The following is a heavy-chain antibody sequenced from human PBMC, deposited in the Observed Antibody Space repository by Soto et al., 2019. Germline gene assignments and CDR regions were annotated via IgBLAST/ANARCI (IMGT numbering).Heavy chain of an antibody. J-gene: IGHJ6*02. D-gene: IGHD2-2*01. CDR3: ATGYCSSTSRHYYYYGMDV. CDR2: IDPSDSYT. V-gene: IGHV5-10-1*01. CDR1: GYSFTSYW. Sequence: GESLKISCKGSGYSFTSYWISWVRQMPGKGLEWMGRIDPSDSYTNYSPSFQGHVTISADKSISTAYLQWSSLKASDTAMYYCATGYCSSTSRHYYYYGMDVWGQGATVTVSS.